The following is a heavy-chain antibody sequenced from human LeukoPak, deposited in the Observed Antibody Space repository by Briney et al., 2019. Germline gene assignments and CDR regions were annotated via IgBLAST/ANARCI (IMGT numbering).Heavy chain of an antibody. CDR2: IRSKAYGGTT. CDR3: TRLTYYSDSSGLLSDY. CDR1: GFTFGDYA. V-gene: IGHV3-49*03. J-gene: IGHJ4*02. Sequence: GGSLRLSCTASGFTFGDYAMSWFRQAPGKGLEWVGFIRSKAYGGTTEYAASVKGRFTISRDDSKSIAYLQMNSLKTEDTAVYYCTRLTYYSDSSGLLSDYWGQGTLVTVSS. D-gene: IGHD3-22*01.